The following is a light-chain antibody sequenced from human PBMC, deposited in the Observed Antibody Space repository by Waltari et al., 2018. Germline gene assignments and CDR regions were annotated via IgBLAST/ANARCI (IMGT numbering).Light chain of an antibody. V-gene: IGLV4-69*01. CDR1: RGHSTYA. Sequence: PVRTQSPSASAPPGAPVQLTCLLSRGHSTYALAWHQKQPEKGPRYLMKVNRDGSHPKGDGIPDRFSGSSSGAERYLTISSLQSEDEADYYCQTWGPATWVFGGGTKLTVL. CDR2: VNRDGSH. J-gene: IGLJ3*02. CDR3: QTWGPATWV.